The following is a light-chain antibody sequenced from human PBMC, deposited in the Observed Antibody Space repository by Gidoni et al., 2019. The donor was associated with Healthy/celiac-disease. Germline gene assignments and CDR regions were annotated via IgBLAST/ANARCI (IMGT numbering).Light chain of an antibody. J-gene: IGKJ2*01. CDR2: AAS. V-gene: IGKV1-39*01. CDR3: QQTYSPPVT. CDR1: QSIRSY. Sequence: DIQMTQSPSSLSASVGDRVTITCRASQSIRSYLNWYQQKPGKAPKLLIYAASSLQTGVPSRFSGSGSGTDFTLTISSLQPEDFAIYYCQQTYSPPVTFGQGTKLEIK.